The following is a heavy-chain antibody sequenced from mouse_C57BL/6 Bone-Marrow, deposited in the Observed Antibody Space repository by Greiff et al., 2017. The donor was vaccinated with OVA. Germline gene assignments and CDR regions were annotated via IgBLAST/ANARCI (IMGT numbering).Heavy chain of an antibody. Sequence: EVKLVESGGGLAKPGGSLKLSCAASGFTFSDYGMHWVRQAPEKGLEWVAYISSGSSTIYYADTVKGRFPFSRDNAKNTVFLQMPSLRSEDTAMYYCAMGTYGSPVDYWGQGTTLTVSS. D-gene: IGHD1-1*01. CDR3: AMGTYGSPVDY. CDR1: GFTFSDYG. CDR2: ISSGSSTI. V-gene: IGHV5-17*01. J-gene: IGHJ2*01.